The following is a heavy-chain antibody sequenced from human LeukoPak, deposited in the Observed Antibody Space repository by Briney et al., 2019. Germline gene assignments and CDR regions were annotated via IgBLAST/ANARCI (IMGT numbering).Heavy chain of an antibody. CDR1: GFTFSSYW. V-gene: IGHV4-39*07. CDR2: IYYSGAT. J-gene: IGHJ3*02. CDR3: ARDICGGREGARSVGAFDI. D-gene: IGHD2-21*01. Sequence: GSLRLSCAASGFTFSSYWMSWVRQAPGKGLEWIGSIYYSGATHYNPSLNSRVTISVDTSKNQFSLKLSSVTAADMAVYYCARDICGGREGARSVGAFDIWGQGTMVTVPS.